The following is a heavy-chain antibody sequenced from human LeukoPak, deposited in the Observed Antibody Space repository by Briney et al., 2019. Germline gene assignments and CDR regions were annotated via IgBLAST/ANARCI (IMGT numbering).Heavy chain of an antibody. CDR2: INPSDGAT. J-gene: IGHJ6*03. D-gene: IGHD1-26*01. CDR3: AREQRGGLSGNLGGLFASYYTYYYMDV. CDR1: GYTFTVYQ. Sequence: GASVKVSCKASGYTFTVYQIHWVRQAPGQGLEWMGMINPSDGATTYAQRFQGRVTLIRDMSTTTVYMDLHSLRCEDTAVYFWAREQRGGLSGNLGGLFASYYTYYYMDVWGRGTTVTVSS. V-gene: IGHV1-46*01.